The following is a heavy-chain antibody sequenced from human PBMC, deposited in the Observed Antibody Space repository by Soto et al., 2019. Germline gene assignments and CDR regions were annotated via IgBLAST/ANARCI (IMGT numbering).Heavy chain of an antibody. D-gene: IGHD3-3*01. CDR2: IKSKTDGGTT. V-gene: IGHV3-15*01. CDR3: TTDPSGAFWSGYYDY. Sequence: GGSLRLSCAASGFTFSNAWMSWVRQAPGKGLEWVGRIKSKTDGGTTDYAAPVKGRFTISRDDSKNTLYLQMNSLKTEDTAVYYCTTDPSGAFWSGYYDYWGQGTLVTVSS. CDR1: GFTFSNAW. J-gene: IGHJ4*02.